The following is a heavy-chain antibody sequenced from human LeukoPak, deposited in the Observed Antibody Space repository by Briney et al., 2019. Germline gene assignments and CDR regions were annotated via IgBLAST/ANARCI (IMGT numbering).Heavy chain of an antibody. J-gene: IGHJ4*02. Sequence: SETLSLTCTVSGGSISSYSWSWIRQPAGKGLAWIGRIYTSGSTNYNPSLKSRVTMSVDTSKNQFSLKLSSVTAADTAVYYCARARAGVAAAGLTDYWGQGTLVTVSS. CDR3: ARARAGVAAAGLTDY. V-gene: IGHV4-4*07. CDR1: GGSISSYS. D-gene: IGHD6-13*01. CDR2: IYTSGST.